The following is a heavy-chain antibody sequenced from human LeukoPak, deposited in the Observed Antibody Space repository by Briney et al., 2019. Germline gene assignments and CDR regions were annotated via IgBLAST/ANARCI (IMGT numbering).Heavy chain of an antibody. D-gene: IGHD2-8*01. J-gene: IGHJ6*02. Sequence: SVKVSCKASGGTFSSYAISWVRQAPGRGLEWMGGIIPIFGTANYAQKFQGRVTITADESTSTAYMELSSLRSEDTAVYYCARDRGPLGYCTNGVCYTEGGVSYYYYYGMDVWGQGTTVTVSS. CDR1: GGTFSSYA. CDR3: ARDRGPLGYCTNGVCYTEGGVSYYYYYGMDV. V-gene: IGHV1-69*13. CDR2: IIPIFGTA.